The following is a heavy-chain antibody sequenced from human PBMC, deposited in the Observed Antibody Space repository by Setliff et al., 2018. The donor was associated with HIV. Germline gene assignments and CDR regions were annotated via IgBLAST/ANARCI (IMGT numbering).Heavy chain of an antibody. CDR2: MHPNTGAT. CDR3: ARDIQAAGTGWFDP. CDR1: GYTFSDYN. J-gene: IGHJ5*02. D-gene: IGHD6-13*01. Sequence: ASVKVSCKAAGYTFSDYNIHWMRQAPGQAFEWMGWMHPNTGATSYAQKFQGRVSMTRDMSISTAYMELARLRSDDSAVYYCARDIQAAGTGWFDPWGQGTLVTVSS. V-gene: IGHV1-2*02.